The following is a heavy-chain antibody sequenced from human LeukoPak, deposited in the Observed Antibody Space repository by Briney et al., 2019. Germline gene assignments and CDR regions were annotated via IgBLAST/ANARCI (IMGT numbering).Heavy chain of an antibody. J-gene: IGHJ4*02. CDR2: IDPDGSGT. V-gene: IGHV3-74*01. D-gene: IGHD3-3*01. CDR3: ARDPFNKRGNYYGFDY. CDR1: EFTFSSTW. Sequence: QPGGSLRLSCVASEFTFSSTWMHWVRHVPGKGLVWVSRIDPDGSGTSYADFVKGRFSISRDNAKYTLYLQMNSLRAEDTAMYYCARDPFNKRGNYYGFDYWGQGTPVTVSS.